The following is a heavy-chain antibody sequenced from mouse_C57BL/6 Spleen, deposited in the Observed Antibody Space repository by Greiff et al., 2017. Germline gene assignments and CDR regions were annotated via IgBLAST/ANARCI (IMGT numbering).Heavy chain of an antibody. CDR3: ASGGYDYDEGYAMDY. Sequence: EVQLQQSGPELVKPGASVKMSCKASGYTFTAYNMHWVQQRHGKSLEWIGYINPNNGGTSYNQKFKGKATLTVNKSSSTAYMERRSQTSEDSAVYYWASGGYDYDEGYAMDYWGQGTSGTVSA. J-gene: IGHJ4*01. CDR2: INPNNGGT. D-gene: IGHD2-4*01. V-gene: IGHV1-22*01. CDR1: GYTFTAYN.